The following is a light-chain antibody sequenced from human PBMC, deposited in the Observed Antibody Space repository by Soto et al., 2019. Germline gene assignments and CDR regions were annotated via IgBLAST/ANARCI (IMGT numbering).Light chain of an antibody. Sequence: EIVMTQSPATLPVSPGERATLFCRASESVNNNVAWYQQRPGQAPRLLIYGASTRAPGIPPRFSSSGSGTDFTLTISSLQPEDFAVYYCQHYNYWVAFGGGTKVEI. CDR3: QHYNYWVA. CDR2: GAS. CDR1: ESVNNN. J-gene: IGKJ4*01. V-gene: IGKV3-15*01.